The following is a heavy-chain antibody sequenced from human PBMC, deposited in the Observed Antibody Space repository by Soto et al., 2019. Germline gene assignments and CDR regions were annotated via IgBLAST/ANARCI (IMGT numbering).Heavy chain of an antibody. CDR1: GFTFSNYG. V-gene: IGHV3-30*18. CDR3: AKQLHGAAGYYYYGMDV. D-gene: IGHD6-13*01. Sequence: GGSLRLSCAASGFTFSNYGMHWVRQAPGKGLEWVAVISYDGSNKYYEDSVKGRFTISRDNSKNTLYLQMNSLRAEDTAVYYCAKQLHGAAGYYYYGMDVWGQGTTVTVSS. J-gene: IGHJ6*02. CDR2: ISYDGSNK.